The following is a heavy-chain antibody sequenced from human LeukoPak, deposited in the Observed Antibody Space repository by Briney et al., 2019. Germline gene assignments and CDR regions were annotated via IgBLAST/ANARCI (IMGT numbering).Heavy chain of an antibody. Sequence: GGSLRLSCAASGFTFSSYGMHWVRQAPGKGLDWVAVISNDGSKKYYADSVKGRFTISRDNSKNTLSLQVSSLRTEDTAVYYCAKDRYSYAFEYSDSWGQGTLVTVS. V-gene: IGHV3-30*18. CDR2: ISNDGSKK. CDR1: GFTFSSYG. CDR3: AKDRYSYAFEYSDS. J-gene: IGHJ4*02. D-gene: IGHD5-18*01.